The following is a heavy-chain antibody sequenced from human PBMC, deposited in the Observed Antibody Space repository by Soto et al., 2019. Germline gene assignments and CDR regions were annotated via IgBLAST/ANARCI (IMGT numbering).Heavy chain of an antibody. D-gene: IGHD6-13*01. CDR3: AKASAASKYHYGRDF. J-gene: IGHJ6*02. Sequence: PGESLKISCKGSGYSFTSYWIGWVRQMPGKGLEWMGIIYPGDSDTRYSPSFQGQVTISADKSISTAYLQWSSLKASDTAMYYCAKASAASKYHYGRDFWGQGTKVTVSS. CDR1: GYSFTSYW. V-gene: IGHV5-51*01. CDR2: IYPGDSDT.